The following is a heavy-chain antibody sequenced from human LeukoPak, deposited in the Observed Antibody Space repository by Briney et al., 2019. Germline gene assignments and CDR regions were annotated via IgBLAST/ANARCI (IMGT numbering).Heavy chain of an antibody. CDR2: IYYSGNT. J-gene: IGHJ2*01. Sequence: SETLSLTCTVSGDSINSYYWSWIRQPPGKGLDWTGYIYYSGNTNYNPSLKSRVTISVDTSKIQFSLKLTSVTAADTAVYYCARLPSSSSPRRQFDVWGRGTLVTVSS. V-gene: IGHV4-59*08. D-gene: IGHD6-13*01. CDR3: ARLPSSSSPRRQFDV. CDR1: GDSINSYY.